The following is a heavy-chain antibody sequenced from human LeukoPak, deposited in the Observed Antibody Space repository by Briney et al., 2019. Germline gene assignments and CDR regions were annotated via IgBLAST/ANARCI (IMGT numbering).Heavy chain of an antibody. CDR2: MNPNRGNT. V-gene: IGHV1-8*01. Sequence: SSVTVSYKASGYTFNSYDINWVRQAAGQGLEGMGWMNPNRGNTGYAQKFQGRVTMTRNTSISTAYMELSSLRSEDTAVYYCARWGSYDFLFRIYYYYGMDVWGQGTTVTVSS. D-gene: IGHD3-3*01. CDR3: ARWGSYDFLFRIYYYYGMDV. J-gene: IGHJ6*02. CDR1: GYTFNSYD.